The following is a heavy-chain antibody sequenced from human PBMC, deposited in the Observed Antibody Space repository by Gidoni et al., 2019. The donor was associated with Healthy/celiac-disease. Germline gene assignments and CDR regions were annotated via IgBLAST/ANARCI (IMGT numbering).Heavy chain of an antibody. CDR2: IYYSGST. V-gene: IGHV4-39*01. CDR3: ARQDCSSTSCYLRERGYYYYMDV. Sequence: QLQLQESGPGLVKPSETLSLTCTVSGGSISSSSYYWGWIRQPPGKGLEWIGSIYYSGSTYYNPSLKSRVTISVDTSKNQFSLKLSSVTAADTAVYYCARQDCSSTSCYLRERGYYYYMDVWGKGTTVTVSS. D-gene: IGHD2-2*01. J-gene: IGHJ6*03. CDR1: GGSISSSSYY.